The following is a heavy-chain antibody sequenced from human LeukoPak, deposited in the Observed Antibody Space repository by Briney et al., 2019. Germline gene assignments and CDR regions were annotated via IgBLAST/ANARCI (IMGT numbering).Heavy chain of an antibody. CDR1: GYTFTGYY. D-gene: IGHD6-13*01. J-gene: IGHJ3*02. V-gene: IGHV1-69*13. CDR2: IIPIFGTA. Sequence: ASVKVSCKASGYTFTGYYMHWVRQAPGQGLEWMGGIIPIFGTANYAQKFQGRVTITADESTSTAYMELSSLRSEDTAVYYCARDRLQLAFDAFDIWGQGTMVTVSS. CDR3: ARDRLQLAFDAFDI.